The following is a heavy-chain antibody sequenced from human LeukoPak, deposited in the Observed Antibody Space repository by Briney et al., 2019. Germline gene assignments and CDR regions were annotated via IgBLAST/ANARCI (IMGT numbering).Heavy chain of an antibody. V-gene: IGHV3-23*01. CDR2: ISGSGGST. D-gene: IGHD3-10*01. CDR3: ARHNGSGVSFFDY. CDR1: GFTFSSYA. Sequence: GGSLRLSCAASGFTFSSYAMSWVRQAPGKGLEWVSAISGSGGSTYYADSVKGRFTISRDNSKNTLYLQMNSLRAEDTAVYYCARHNGSGVSFFDYWGQGTLVTVSS. J-gene: IGHJ4*02.